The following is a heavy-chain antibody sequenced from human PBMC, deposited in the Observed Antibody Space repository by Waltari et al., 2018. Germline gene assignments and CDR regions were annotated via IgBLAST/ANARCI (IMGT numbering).Heavy chain of an antibody. D-gene: IGHD4-17*01. V-gene: IGHV3-21*01. CDR3: AREGGANYGESFDY. CDR2: IGGSGTSI. CDR1: GFTFSTYA. Sequence: EVQVVESGGGLVKPGGSLRLSCAASGFTFSTYAMNCVRPAPGKGLEWVSSIGGSGTSIYYADSVKGRFTISRDNAKNSLYLQMNSLRAEDAAVYYCAREGGANYGESFDYWGQGTLVTVSS. J-gene: IGHJ4*02.